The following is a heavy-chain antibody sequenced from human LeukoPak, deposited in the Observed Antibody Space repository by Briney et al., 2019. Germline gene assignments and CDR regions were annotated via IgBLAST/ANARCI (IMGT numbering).Heavy chain of an antibody. J-gene: IGHJ4*02. CDR2: ISGSGGST. V-gene: IGHV3-23*01. CDR1: GFTFSSYA. CDR3: AKDLYDSSGSRPLYFDY. D-gene: IGHD3-22*01. Sequence: HSGGSLRLSCAASGFTFSSYAMSWVRQAPGKGLEWVSAISGSGGSTYYADSVKGRFTISRDNSKNTLYLQMNSRRAEDTAVYYCAKDLYDSSGSRPLYFDYWGQGTLVTVSS.